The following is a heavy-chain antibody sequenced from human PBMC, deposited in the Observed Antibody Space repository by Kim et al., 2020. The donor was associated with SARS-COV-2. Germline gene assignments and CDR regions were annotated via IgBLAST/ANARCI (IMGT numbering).Heavy chain of an antibody. CDR2: ISAYNGNT. CDR1: GYTFTNHG. V-gene: IGHV1-18*01. Sequence: ASVKVSCKASGYTFTNHGISWVRQAPGQGLEWMGWISAYNGNTNYAQKFQGRVTMTTDTSTSTAYMELRSLRSDDTAVYYCARDLQVRGSSFDWLSIPDYWGQGTLVTVSS. CDR3: ARDLQVRGSSFDWLSIPDY. D-gene: IGHD3-9*01. J-gene: IGHJ4*02.